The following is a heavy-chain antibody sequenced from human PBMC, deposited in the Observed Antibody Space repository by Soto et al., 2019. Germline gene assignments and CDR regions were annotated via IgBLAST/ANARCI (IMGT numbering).Heavy chain of an antibody. CDR1: GVTFSSYA. J-gene: IGHJ6*02. D-gene: IGHD5-18*01. CDR2: IIPIFGTA. V-gene: IGHV1-69*13. CDR3: ARDLERKRGYSYGYYYYYGMDV. Sequence: SVKVSCKASGVTFSSYAISWVRQAPGQGLEWMGGIIPIFGTANYAQKFQGRVTITADESTSTAYMELSSLRSEDTAVYYCARDLERKRGYSYGYYYYYGMDVWGQGTTVTVSS.